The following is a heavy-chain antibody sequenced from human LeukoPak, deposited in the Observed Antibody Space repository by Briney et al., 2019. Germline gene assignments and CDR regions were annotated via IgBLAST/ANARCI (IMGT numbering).Heavy chain of an antibody. J-gene: IGHJ4*02. CDR1: GYTFTGYY. Sequence: GASVKVSCKASGYTFTGYYMHWVRQAPGQGLEWMGRINPNSGGTNYAQKFQGRVTMTRDTSTSTAYMELSRLRSDDTAFYYCARSGSYPSYFDYWGQGTLVTVSS. D-gene: IGHD1-26*01. V-gene: IGHV1-2*06. CDR2: INPNSGGT. CDR3: ARSGSYPSYFDY.